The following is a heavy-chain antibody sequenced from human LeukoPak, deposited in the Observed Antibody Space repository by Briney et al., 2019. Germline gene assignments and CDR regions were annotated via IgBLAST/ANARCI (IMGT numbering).Heavy chain of an antibody. D-gene: IGHD3-10*01. CDR1: GYTFDTYG. Sequence: ASVKVSCKASGYTFDTYGISWVRLAPGQGLEWMGWTSGYNGHTTYSQEFHDRGTLTTDASTSTAYMGMRNLITDDKAVDYCARIQSAGTSDAFDIWGQGTMLTVS. V-gene: IGHV1-18*01. CDR2: TSGYNGHT. CDR3: ARIQSAGTSDAFDI. J-gene: IGHJ3*02.